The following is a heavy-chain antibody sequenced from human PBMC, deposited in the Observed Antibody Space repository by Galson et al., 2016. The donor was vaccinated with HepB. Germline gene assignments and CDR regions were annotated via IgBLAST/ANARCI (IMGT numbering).Heavy chain of an antibody. J-gene: IGHJ6*02. V-gene: IGHV3-30*04. CDR1: GFTFSSYA. Sequence: SLRLSCAASGFTFSSYAMHWVRQAPGKGLEWVAVISYDGSGKYYTDSVKGRFTISRDNSKNTLYLQMNSLRAEDTAVFYCARASPATMVRGVVYHFYYYGMDGWGLGTTVTVSS. CDR2: ISYDGSGK. CDR3: ARASPATMVRGVVYHFYYYGMDG. D-gene: IGHD3-10*01.